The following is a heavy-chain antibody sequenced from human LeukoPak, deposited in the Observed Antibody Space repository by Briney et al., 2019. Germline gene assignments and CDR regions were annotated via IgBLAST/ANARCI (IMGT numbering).Heavy chain of an antibody. Sequence: SESLSLTCTVSGGSVSSHQRSWVRQPPGKGLEWIGYIYYSGSNNYYPSIKRRFTISIATSNHRSPLRLSSVTAADTAVYYFTRGVLTTVSYYMDVWGNGTTVTVPS. D-gene: IGHD4-11*01. J-gene: IGHJ6*03. CDR3: TRGVLTTVSYYMDV. CDR2: IYYSGSN. CDR1: GGSVSSHQ. V-gene: IGHV4-59*02.